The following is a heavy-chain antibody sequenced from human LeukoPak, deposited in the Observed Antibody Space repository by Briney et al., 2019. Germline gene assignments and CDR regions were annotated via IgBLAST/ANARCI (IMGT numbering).Heavy chain of an antibody. CDR2: IYYSGTT. V-gene: IGHV4-59*11. CDR1: GDSMSGHY. D-gene: IGHD3-22*01. J-gene: IGHJ4*02. CDR3: ARGSGYYTFDY. Sequence: SETLSLTCNVSGDSMSGHYWSWIRQPPGKGLEWVGYIYYSGTTYYNPSLKSRVTISVDTSNNQFSLKMNSVTAADTALYYCARGSGYYTFDYWGQGTLVTVSS.